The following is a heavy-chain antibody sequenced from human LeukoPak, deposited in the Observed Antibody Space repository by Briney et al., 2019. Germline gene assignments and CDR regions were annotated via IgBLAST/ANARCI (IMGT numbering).Heavy chain of an antibody. V-gene: IGHV3-30*18. CDR1: GFTFSSYG. Sequence: GRSLRLSRAVSGFTFSSYGIHWVRQAPDKGLEWVAFISYDGSNRYFADSVKGRFTISRDNSKNTLFLQMNSLRAEDTAVYYCAKDAGYCSGSTCYYFDDWGQGTLVTVSS. CDR2: ISYDGSNR. CDR3: AKDAGYCSGSTCYYFDD. J-gene: IGHJ4*02. D-gene: IGHD2-15*01.